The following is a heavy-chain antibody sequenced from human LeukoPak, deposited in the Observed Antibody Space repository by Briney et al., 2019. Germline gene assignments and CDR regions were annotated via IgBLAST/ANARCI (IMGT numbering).Heavy chain of an antibody. D-gene: IGHD2-15*01. CDR3: ARHIGGGSLSFDY. V-gene: IGHV4-34*01. Sequence: SETLSLTCAVYGGSFSGYYWSWIRQPPGKGLEWIGEINHSGSTNYNPSLKSRVTISVDTSKNQFSLKLSSVTAADTAVYYCARHIGGGSLSFDYWGQGTLVTVSS. J-gene: IGHJ4*02. CDR2: INHSGST. CDR1: GGSFSGYY.